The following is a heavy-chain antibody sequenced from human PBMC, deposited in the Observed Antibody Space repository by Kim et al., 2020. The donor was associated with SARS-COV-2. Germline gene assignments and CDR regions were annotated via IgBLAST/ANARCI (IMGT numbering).Heavy chain of an antibody. J-gene: IGHJ4*01. D-gene: IGHD6-13*01. CDR2: INHSGST. CDR3: ARGNYRAGTGSYYFDY. V-gene: IGHV4-34*01. Sequence: SETLSLTCAVYGGSFSGYYWSWIRQPPGKGLEWIGEINHSGSTNYNPSLKSRVTISVDTSKNQFSLKLSSVTAADTAVYYCARGNYRAGTGSYYFDYWG. CDR1: GGSFSGYY.